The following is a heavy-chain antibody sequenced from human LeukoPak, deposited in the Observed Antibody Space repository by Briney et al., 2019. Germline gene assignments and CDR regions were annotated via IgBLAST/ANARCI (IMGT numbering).Heavy chain of an antibody. CDR1: GGTFGSYA. V-gene: IGHV1-69*13. CDR3: ARVLSPSYGDLED. CDR2: IIPIFGTA. D-gene: IGHD4-17*01. Sequence: SVKVSCKASGGTFGSYAISWVRQAPGQGLEWMGGIIPIFGTANYAQKFQGRVTITADESTSTAYMELSSLRSEDTAVYYCARVLSPSYGDLEDWGQGTLVTVSS. J-gene: IGHJ4*02.